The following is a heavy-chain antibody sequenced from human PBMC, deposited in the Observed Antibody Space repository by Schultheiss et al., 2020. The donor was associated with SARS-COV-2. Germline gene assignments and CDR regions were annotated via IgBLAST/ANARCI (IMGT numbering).Heavy chain of an antibody. J-gene: IGHJ4*02. CDR2: MYSGGST. CDR1: GFTFSSYS. V-gene: IGHV3-66*01. D-gene: IGHD4-17*01. CDR3: ARDQHRHYALWYFDY. Sequence: GESLKISCVASGFTFSSYSLNWVRQAPGKGLEWVSIMYSGGSTYYADAVTGRFTISRDNSKNTLYLQMNDLRAEDTAVYYCARDQHRHYALWYFDYWGQGTLVTVSS.